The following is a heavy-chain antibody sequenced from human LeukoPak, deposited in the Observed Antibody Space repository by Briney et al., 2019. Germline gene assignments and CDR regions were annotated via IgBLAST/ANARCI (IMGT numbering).Heavy chain of an antibody. J-gene: IGHJ4*02. CDR1: GDTFINYG. CDR3: ASVLGGQLVEY. CDR2: MNPNSGNT. Sequence: ASVKVSCKASGDTFINYGINWVRQATGQGLEWMGWMNPNSGNTGYAQKFQGRVTMTRNTSISTAYMELSSLRSEDTAVYYCASVLGGQLVEYWGQGTLVTVSS. V-gene: IGHV1-8*02. D-gene: IGHD6-13*01.